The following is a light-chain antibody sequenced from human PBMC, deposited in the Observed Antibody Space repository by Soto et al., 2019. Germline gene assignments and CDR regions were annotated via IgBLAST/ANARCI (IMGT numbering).Light chain of an antibody. CDR3: QQYYSYPT. V-gene: IGKV1-8*01. Sequence: AIRMTQSPSSLSASTGDRVTITCLASQGISSYLAWYQQKPGKAPKLLIYAASTLQSGVPSRFSGSGSGTDFTLTISCLQSEDFATYYCQQYYSYPTFGPGTKVDIK. J-gene: IGKJ3*01. CDR1: QGISSY. CDR2: AAS.